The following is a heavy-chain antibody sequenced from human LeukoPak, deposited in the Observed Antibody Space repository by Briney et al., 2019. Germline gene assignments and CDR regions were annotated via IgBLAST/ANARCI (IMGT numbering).Heavy chain of an antibody. CDR1: GGSFSGYY. CDR3: ARDLSPVGATVSWGFDP. D-gene: IGHD1-26*01. Sequence: PSETLSLTCAVYGGSFSGYYWSWIRQPPGKGLEWIGEINHSGSTNYNPSLKSRVTISVDTSKNQFSLKLSSVTAADTAVYYCARDLSPVGATVSWGFDPWGQGTLVTVSS. J-gene: IGHJ5*02. CDR2: INHSGST. V-gene: IGHV4-34*01.